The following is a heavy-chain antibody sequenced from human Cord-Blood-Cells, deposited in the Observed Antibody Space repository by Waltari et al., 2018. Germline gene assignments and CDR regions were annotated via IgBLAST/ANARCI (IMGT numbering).Heavy chain of an antibody. CDR1: GGPFSSYA. CDR3: AREAFSSSYYFDY. V-gene: IGHV1-69*06. D-gene: IGHD6-6*01. J-gene: IGHJ4*02. CDR2: IIPIFGTA. Sequence: QVQLVQSGAEVKKPGSSVKVSCKASGGPFSSYALSCVRQAPGQGPEWMGGIIPIFGTANYAQKFQGRVTITADKSTSTAYMELSSLRSEDTAVYYCAREAFSSSYYFDYWGQGTLVTVSS.